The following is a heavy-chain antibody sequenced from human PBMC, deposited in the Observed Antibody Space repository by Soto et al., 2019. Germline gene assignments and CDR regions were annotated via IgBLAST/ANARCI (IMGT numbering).Heavy chain of an antibody. CDR1: GFTFSSYD. V-gene: IGHV3-13*01. CDR2: IGTAGDT. J-gene: IGHJ5*02. Sequence: GVLRLSCAASGFTFSSYDMHWVRQATGKGLEWVSAIGTAGDTYYPGSVKGRFTISRENAKNSLYLQMNSLRAEDTAVYYCARDSGLAWSDPWGQGTLVTVS. CDR3: ARDSGLAWSDP. D-gene: IGHD6-25*01.